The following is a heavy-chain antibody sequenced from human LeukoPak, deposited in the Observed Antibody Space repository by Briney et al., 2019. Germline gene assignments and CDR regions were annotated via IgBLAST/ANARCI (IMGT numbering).Heavy chain of an antibody. Sequence: GASVKVSCKASGGTFSSYAISWVRQAPGQGLEWMGRIIPILGIANYAQKFQGRVTITADKSTSTAYMELSSLRSEDTAVYYCARDGAGFSSSKYFYYYYYMDVWGKGTTVTVSS. J-gene: IGHJ6*03. CDR3: ARDGAGFSSSKYFYYYYYMDV. D-gene: IGHD6-13*01. CDR2: IIPILGIA. CDR1: GGTFSSYA. V-gene: IGHV1-69*04.